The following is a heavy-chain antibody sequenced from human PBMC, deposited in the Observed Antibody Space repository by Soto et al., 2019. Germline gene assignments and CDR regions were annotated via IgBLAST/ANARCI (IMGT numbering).Heavy chain of an antibody. V-gene: IGHV4-4*02. Sequence: SETLSLTCAVSGGSISSSNWWRWVRQPPVKGLEWIGVIYHRGSTNYNPSLNSRVTISVDKSMNQFSLKLSSVTAADTAVYYCARGGAAAAAFEYWGQGTVVTVSS. CDR3: ARGGAAAAAFEY. CDR2: IYHRGST. CDR1: GGSISSSNW. D-gene: IGHD6-13*01. J-gene: IGHJ4*02.